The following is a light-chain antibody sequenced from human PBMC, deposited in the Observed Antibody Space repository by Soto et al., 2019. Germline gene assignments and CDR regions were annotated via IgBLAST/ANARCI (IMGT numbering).Light chain of an antibody. J-gene: IGLJ2*01. CDR2: SNN. CDR1: YSNLKTNT. V-gene: IGLV1-44*01. Sequence: QSVLTQPPSASGTPGQRVSISCSGSYSNLKTNTVNWYQHLPGTAPKLLIYSNNERPSGVPDRFSGSKSGTSASLAISGLQSGDEADYYCAAWDDSLNGVIFGGGTKLTVL. CDR3: AAWDDSLNGVI.